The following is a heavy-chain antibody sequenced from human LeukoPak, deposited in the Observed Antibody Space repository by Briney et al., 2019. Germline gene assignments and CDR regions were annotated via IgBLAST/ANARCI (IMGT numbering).Heavy chain of an antibody. D-gene: IGHD4-17*01. CDR3: ARQDDYGDPADFQH. Sequence: ASVKVSCKASGYTFTGYYMHWVRPAPGQGLEWMGWINPSSGGTNYAQKFQGRVTMTREPSISTAYMELSRLRSDDTAVYYCARQDDYGDPADFQHWGQGTLVTVSS. CDR1: GYTFTGYY. J-gene: IGHJ1*01. CDR2: INPSSGGT. V-gene: IGHV1-2*02.